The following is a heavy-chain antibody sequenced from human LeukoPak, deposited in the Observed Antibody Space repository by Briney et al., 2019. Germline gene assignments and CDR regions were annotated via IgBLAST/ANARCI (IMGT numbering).Heavy chain of an antibody. CDR2: IYHSGST. CDR1: GGSISSSSW. Sequence: PSETLSLTCAVSGGSISSSSWWSWVRQPPGKGLEWIGEIYHSGSTDYNPSFKSRVTISVDKSKNQFSLKLTSVTAADTAAYYCARQGDSGWCYFDYWGQGTLVTVSS. CDR3: ARQGDSGWCYFDY. D-gene: IGHD6-19*01. J-gene: IGHJ4*02. V-gene: IGHV4-4*02.